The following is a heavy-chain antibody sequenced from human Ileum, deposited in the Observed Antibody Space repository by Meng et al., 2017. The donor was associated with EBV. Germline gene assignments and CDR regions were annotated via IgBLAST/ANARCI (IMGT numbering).Heavy chain of an antibody. CDR3: ARDENGRFDP. CDR2: MPSNGSDI. V-gene: IGHV3-30*03. Sequence: QGHVVEAGGVGSQPGPSLSLSWAASGFSFFGFSFSHYGMFWVRQAPGKGPEWVAIMPSNGSDIYYADSVKGRFTISRDNSKNTLYLQMNSLRVEDTAVYYCARDENGRFDPWGQGTLVTVSS. D-gene: IGHD1-14*01. J-gene: IGHJ5*02. CDR1: GFSFFGFSFSHYG.